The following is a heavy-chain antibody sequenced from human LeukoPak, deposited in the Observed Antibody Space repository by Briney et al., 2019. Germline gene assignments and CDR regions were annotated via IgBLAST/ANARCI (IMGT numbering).Heavy chain of an antibody. CDR3: ARGVIAAAGPSDY. J-gene: IGHJ4*02. CDR2: ISSNGGST. V-gene: IGHV3-64*01. D-gene: IGHD6-13*01. CDR1: GFTFSSYA. Sequence: GGSLRLSCAASGFTFSSYAMHWVRQAPGKGLEYVSAISSNGGSTYYANSVKGRFTISRDNSKNTLYLQMGSLRAEDMAVYYCARGVIAAAGPSDYWARGTLVPVSS.